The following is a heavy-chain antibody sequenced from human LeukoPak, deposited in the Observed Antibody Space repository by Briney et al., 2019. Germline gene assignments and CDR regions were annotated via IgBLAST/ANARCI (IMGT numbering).Heavy chain of an antibody. CDR2: IYHSGST. Sequence: SETLSLTCTVSGYSISSGYYWGWIRQPPGKGLEWIGGIYHSGSTYYNPSLKSRVTISVDRSKNQFSLKLSSVTAADTAVYYCASGSYYDFWSGYSHFDYWGQGTLVTVSS. CDR3: ASGSYYDFWSGYSHFDY. D-gene: IGHD3-3*01. V-gene: IGHV4-38-2*02. J-gene: IGHJ4*02. CDR1: GYSISSGYY.